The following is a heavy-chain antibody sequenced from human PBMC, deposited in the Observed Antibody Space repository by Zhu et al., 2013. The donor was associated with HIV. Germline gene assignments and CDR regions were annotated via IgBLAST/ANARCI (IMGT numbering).Heavy chain of an antibody. J-gene: IGHJ4*02. Sequence: QVQLQESGPGLVKPSETLSLTCAVSGYSISSGYYWGWIRQPPGKGLEWIGSIYYNGTTYYNPSLKSRVTISLDTSKNQFSLMLTSVTAADTAVYYCARGLPSITMVRGVSAQFFDYWGLGTLVTVSS. CDR1: GYSISSGYY. CDR3: ARGLPSITMVRGVSAQFFDY. V-gene: IGHV4-38-2*01. D-gene: IGHD3-10*01. CDR2: IYYNGTT.